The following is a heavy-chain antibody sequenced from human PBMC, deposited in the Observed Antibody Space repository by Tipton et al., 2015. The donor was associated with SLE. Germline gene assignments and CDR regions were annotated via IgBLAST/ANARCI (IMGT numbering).Heavy chain of an antibody. CDR2: IYYSGST. CDR1: GGSISSYY. D-gene: IGHD4-17*01. Sequence: TLSLTCTVSGGSISSYYWSWIRQPPGKGLEWIGYIYYSGSTNYNPSLKSRVTISVDTSKNQFSLKLSSVTAADTAVYYCARHSSCGDYDYWGQGTLVTVSS. J-gene: IGHJ4*02. CDR3: ARHSSCGDYDY. V-gene: IGHV4-59*08.